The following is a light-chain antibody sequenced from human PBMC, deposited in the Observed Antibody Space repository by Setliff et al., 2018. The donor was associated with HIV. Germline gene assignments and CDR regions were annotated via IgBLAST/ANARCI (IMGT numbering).Light chain of an antibody. J-gene: IGLJ1*01. V-gene: IGLV2-14*01. CDR3: SSYAITNTRP. Sequence: QSVLAQPASVSGSPGQSITISCTGTSSDVGGYSYVSWYQQHPGKAPKLIIYEVRNRPSGVSNRFSGSKSGNTASLTISGLQAEDEADYYCSSYAITNTRPFGTGTKVTV. CDR2: EVR. CDR1: SSDVGGYSY.